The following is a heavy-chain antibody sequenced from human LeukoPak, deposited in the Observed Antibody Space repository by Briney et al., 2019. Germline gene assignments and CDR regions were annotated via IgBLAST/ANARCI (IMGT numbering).Heavy chain of an antibody. V-gene: IGHV4-38-2*01. D-gene: IGHD3-3*01. CDR1: GYSISSGYY. CDR2: IYHSGST. J-gene: IGHJ4*02. Sequence: PSETLSLTCAVSGYSISSGYYWGWIRQPPGKGLEWIGSIYHSGSTYYNPSVKSRVTISVDTSKNQFSLKLSSVTAAHTAVCYCAAMEWLLSPFDYWGQGTLVTVSS. CDR3: AAMEWLLSPFDY.